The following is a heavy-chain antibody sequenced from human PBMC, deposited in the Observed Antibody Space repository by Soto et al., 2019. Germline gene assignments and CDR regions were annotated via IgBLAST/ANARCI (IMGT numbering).Heavy chain of an antibody. J-gene: IGHJ4*01. CDR3: ISYSYCDILLVRLDF. D-gene: IGHD2-21*01. Sequence: PGGSLRLSCAASGFIFSNAWINWVRQAPGKGLEWVGRIKSKIHGGTTDFAAPVKGRFAISRDDSKNMVYMQMNSLKIEDSAVYYCISYSYCDILLVRLDFSGHGTLVTVSS. CDR2: IKSKIHGGTT. V-gene: IGHV3-15*07. CDR1: GFIFSNAW.